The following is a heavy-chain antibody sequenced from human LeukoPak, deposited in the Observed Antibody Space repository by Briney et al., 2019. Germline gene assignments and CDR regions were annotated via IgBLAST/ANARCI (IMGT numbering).Heavy chain of an antibody. J-gene: IGHJ4*02. CDR3: AKSPRLTAPRADY. V-gene: IGHV3-23*01. Sequence: GGSLRLSCAASGFTFRSYDMRGVREAPGKGGEGGSAISASGGSTYYPDSVKGLFTISRDNSNNTLYLQMNRLRGEDTAVYYCAKSPRLTAPRADYWGQGTLVTVSS. CDR1: GFTFRSYD. CDR2: ISASGGST.